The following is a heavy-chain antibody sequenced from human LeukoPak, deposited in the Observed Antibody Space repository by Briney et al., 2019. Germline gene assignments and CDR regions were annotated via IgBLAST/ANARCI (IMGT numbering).Heavy chain of an antibody. Sequence: PSETLSLTCTVSGGSISSSGYYCGWIRQPPGKGLEWIGSIYYSGSTYYNPSLKSRVTISVDTSKNQFSLRLSSVTAADTAVYYCASDNRCGGDCYGYWGQGTLVSVSS. CDR3: ASDNRCGGDCYGY. J-gene: IGHJ4*02. D-gene: IGHD2-21*01. V-gene: IGHV4-39*01. CDR2: IYYSGST. CDR1: GGSISSSGYY.